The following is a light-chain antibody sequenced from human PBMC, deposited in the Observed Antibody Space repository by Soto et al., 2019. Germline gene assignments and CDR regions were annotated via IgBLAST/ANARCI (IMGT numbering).Light chain of an antibody. CDR1: SSDVGGYDY. CDR2: DVT. V-gene: IGLV2-14*03. CDR3: SSYTSSNTYV. J-gene: IGLJ1*01. Sequence: QSALTQPASVSGSRGQAITISCTGTSSDVGGYDYVSWYQQYPGKAPKLLIYDVTHRPSGVSNRFSGSKSGNTASLTISGLQAEDEADYFCSSYTSSNTYVFGSGTKGTVL.